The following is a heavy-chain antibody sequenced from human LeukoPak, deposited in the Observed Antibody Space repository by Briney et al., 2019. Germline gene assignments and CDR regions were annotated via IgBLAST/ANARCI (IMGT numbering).Heavy chain of an antibody. CDR3: ARDREVLGHDAFDI. CDR1: GFTFSSHA. CDR2: ISYDGSNK. D-gene: IGHD1-26*01. Sequence: GRSLRLSCAASGFTFSSHAMHWVRQAPGKGLEWVAVISYDGSNKYYADSVKGRFTISRDNSKNTLYLQMNSLRAEDTAVYYCARDREVLGHDAFDIWGQGTMVTVSS. J-gene: IGHJ3*02. V-gene: IGHV3-30*04.